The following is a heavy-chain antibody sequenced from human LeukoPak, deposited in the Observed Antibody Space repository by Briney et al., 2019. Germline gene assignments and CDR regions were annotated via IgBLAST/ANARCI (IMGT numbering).Heavy chain of an antibody. J-gene: IGHJ4*02. CDR3: ATEAKTYYYDSSGYYPYYFDY. V-gene: IGHV1-24*01. CDR2: FDPEDGVT. Sequence: ASVKVSCKVSGYTLTELSMHWVRQAPGKGLEWMGGFDPEDGVTIYAQKFQGRVTMTEDTSTDTAYMELSSLRSEDTVVYYCATEAKTYYYDSSGYYPYYFDYWGQGTLVTVSS. D-gene: IGHD3-22*01. CDR1: GYTLTELS.